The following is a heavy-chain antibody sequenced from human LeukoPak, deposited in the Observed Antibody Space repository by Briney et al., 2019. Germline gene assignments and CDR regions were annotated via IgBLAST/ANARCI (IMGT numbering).Heavy chain of an antibody. CDR1: GGSFSGYY. Sequence: SETLSLTCAVYGGSFSGYYWSWIRQPPGKGLEWIGEINHSGSTNYNPSLKSRVTISVDTSKNQFSLRLSSVTAADTAVYYCARFGPVYDSSGYYYYYYMDVWGKGTTVTVSS. CDR3: ARFGPVYDSSGYYYYYYMDV. CDR2: INHSGST. D-gene: IGHD3-22*01. J-gene: IGHJ6*03. V-gene: IGHV4-34*01.